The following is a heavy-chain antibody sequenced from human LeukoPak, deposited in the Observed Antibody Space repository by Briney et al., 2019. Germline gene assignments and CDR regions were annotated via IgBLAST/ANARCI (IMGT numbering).Heavy chain of an antibody. CDR1: GYTFTGYY. Sequence: ASVKVSCKASGYTFTGYYMHWVRQAPGQGLEWMGRINPNSGGTNYAQKFQGRVTMTRDTSISTAYMELSRLRSDDTAVYYCARTSYYDSSGLGYWGQGTLVTVSS. J-gene: IGHJ4*02. D-gene: IGHD3-22*01. V-gene: IGHV1-2*06. CDR3: ARTSYYDSSGLGY. CDR2: INPNSGGT.